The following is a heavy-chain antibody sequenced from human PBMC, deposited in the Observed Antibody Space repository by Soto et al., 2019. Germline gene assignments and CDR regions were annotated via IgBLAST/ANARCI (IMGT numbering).Heavy chain of an antibody. V-gene: IGHV3-73*02. CDR2: IRSKANSYAT. Sequence: EVQLVESGGGLVQPGGSLKLSCAASGFTFSGSAMHWVRQASGKGLEWVGRIRSKANSYATAYAASVKGRFTIHRDDSKNTAYLQMNSLKPEDTAVYYCTRRRSGYSTHSYGMDVWGQGTTVTVSS. CDR1: GFTFSGSA. D-gene: IGHD5-18*01. CDR3: TRRRSGYSTHSYGMDV. J-gene: IGHJ6*02.